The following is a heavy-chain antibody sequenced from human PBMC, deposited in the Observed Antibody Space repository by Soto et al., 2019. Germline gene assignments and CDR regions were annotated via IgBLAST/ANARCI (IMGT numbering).Heavy chain of an antibody. Sequence: QVQLQESGPGLVKPSETLSLTCTVSGGSISSYYWSWIRQPAGKGLEWIGRIYTSGSTNYNPSLKSRVTMSVDTSKNQFSLKLSSVTAADTAVYYCARGARITIFGVVTRSYYYYYGMDVWGQGTTVTVSS. D-gene: IGHD3-3*01. V-gene: IGHV4-4*07. J-gene: IGHJ6*02. CDR1: GGSISSYY. CDR3: ARGARITIFGVVTRSYYYYYGMDV. CDR2: IYTSGST.